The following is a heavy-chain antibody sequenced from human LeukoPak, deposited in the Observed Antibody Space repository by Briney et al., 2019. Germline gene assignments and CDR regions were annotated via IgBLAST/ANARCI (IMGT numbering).Heavy chain of an antibody. V-gene: IGHV1-69*13. CDR1: GGTFSSYA. J-gene: IGHJ3*02. CDR2: IIPIFGTA. D-gene: IGHD1/OR15-1a*01. Sequence: ASVKVSCKASGGTFSSYAISWVRQAPGQGLEWMGGIIPIFGTANYAQKFQGRVTITADESTSTAYMELSSLRSEDTAVYYCARAIYNWNRKAFDIWGQGTMVTASS. CDR3: ARAIYNWNRKAFDI.